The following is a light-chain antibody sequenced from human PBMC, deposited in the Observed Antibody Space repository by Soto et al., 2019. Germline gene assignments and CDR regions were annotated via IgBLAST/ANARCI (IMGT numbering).Light chain of an antibody. CDR2: DAS. V-gene: IGKV1-5*01. Sequence: EIPMTQSPSNLSASVGDGVSIXCRASQSFSSGVAWYQQTQGKARKLLIYDASNLETGVTSRFSGSGCGTEFIITISSLQPADFATYECQQYNTYSTFGQGTKVDIK. CDR3: QQYNTYST. CDR1: QSFSSG. J-gene: IGKJ1*01.